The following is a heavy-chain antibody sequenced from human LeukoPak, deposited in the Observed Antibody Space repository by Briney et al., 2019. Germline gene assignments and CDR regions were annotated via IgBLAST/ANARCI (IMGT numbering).Heavy chain of an antibody. V-gene: IGHV4-59*08. D-gene: IGHD3-10*01. J-gene: IGHJ4*02. CDR1: GGSISSYY. CDR3: ARGKSGHVLHLPGIFHY. Sequence: SETLSLTCTVSGGSISSYYWSWIRQPPGKGLEWIGYMDYSGSSNYNPSLKSRVSMSIETSKKKFSLRLNSVTVADTAVYYCARGKSGHVLHLPGIFHYWGQGTLVTVSS. CDR2: MDYSGSS.